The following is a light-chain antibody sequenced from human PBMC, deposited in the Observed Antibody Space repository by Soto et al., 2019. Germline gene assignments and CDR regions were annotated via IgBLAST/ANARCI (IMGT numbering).Light chain of an antibody. CDR2: KAS. Sequence: DIQMTQSPSTLSASVGDRVTITCRASQSISGWLAWYQQKPGKAPKLLIYKASGLESGVPSRLSGSGSGTEFTLTISILQPYDFSTFYCQQYNNYGSWTFGQGTKVEIK. V-gene: IGKV1-5*03. J-gene: IGKJ1*01. CDR3: QQYNNYGSWT. CDR1: QSISGW.